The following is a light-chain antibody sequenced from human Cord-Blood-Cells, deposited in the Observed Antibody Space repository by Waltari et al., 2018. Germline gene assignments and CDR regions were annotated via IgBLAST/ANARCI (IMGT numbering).Light chain of an antibody. CDR3: QQYYSYPLT. CDR2: AAS. Sequence: AIRMTQSPSSFSASTGDRVTIPCRASQGISSYLAWYQQKPGKAPKLLIYAASTLQSGVPSRFSGSGSGTDFTLTISCLQSEDFATYYCQQYYSYPLTFGGGTKVEI. J-gene: IGKJ4*01. CDR1: QGISSY. V-gene: IGKV1-8*01.